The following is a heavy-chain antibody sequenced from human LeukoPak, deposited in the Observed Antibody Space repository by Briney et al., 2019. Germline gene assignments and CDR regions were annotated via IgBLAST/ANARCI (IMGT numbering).Heavy chain of an antibody. CDR3: ARDRGHSSGWYRFDY. J-gene: IGHJ4*02. Sequence: PGGSLRLSCAASGFTFSSYWMSWVRQAPGKGLEWVANIKQDGSEKYYVDSVKGRFTIPRDNAKNSLYLQMNSLRAEDTAVYYRARDRGHSSGWYRFDYWGQGTLVTVSS. V-gene: IGHV3-7*03. CDR2: IKQDGSEK. CDR1: GFTFSSYW. D-gene: IGHD6-19*01.